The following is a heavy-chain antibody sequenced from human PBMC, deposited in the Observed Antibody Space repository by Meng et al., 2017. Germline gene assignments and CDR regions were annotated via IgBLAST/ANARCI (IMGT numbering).Heavy chain of an antibody. J-gene: IGHJ4*02. Sequence: VRLVQSGARVKKPGSSVKVSCKSSGGTFSSYAISWVRQAPGQGLEWMGGIIPIFGTANYAQKFQGRVTITADKSTSTAYMELSSLRSEDTAVYYCHSGWYQAGDDYWGQGTLVTVSS. CDR2: IIPIFGTA. CDR3: HSGWYQAGDDY. D-gene: IGHD6-19*01. V-gene: IGHV1-69*06. CDR1: GGTFSSYA.